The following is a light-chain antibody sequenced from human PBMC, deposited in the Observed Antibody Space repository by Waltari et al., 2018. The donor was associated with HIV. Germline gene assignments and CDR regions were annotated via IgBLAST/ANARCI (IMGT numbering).Light chain of an antibody. CDR3: HSSDSSLNHSV. CDR1: SSNIRAGYT. CDR2: GNS. V-gene: IGLV1-40*01. Sequence: QSVLTQPPSVSGAQGQRGTIFSNGISSNIRAGYTLHWYQQLPGTAPKLLIYGNSNRPSGIPDRFSGSRSGTSASLAITGLQAEDEADYYCHSSDSSLNHSVFGAGTELTVL. J-gene: IGLJ1*01.